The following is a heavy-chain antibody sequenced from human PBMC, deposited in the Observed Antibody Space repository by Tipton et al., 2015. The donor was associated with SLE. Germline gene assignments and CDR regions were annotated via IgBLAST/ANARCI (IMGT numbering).Heavy chain of an antibody. V-gene: IGHV4-59*11. CDR2: IHSSGSS. J-gene: IGHJ6*02. Sequence: TLSLTCTVSGGSISGQYWSWIRQPPGKGLEYIGYIHSSGSSDYNPSLNSRVTISLDTSTNQFSLKVTSVTAADTAVYFCARLGQLANVGGSTYYHPLDVWGQGTTVTVSS. CDR3: ARLGQLANVGGSTYYHPLDV. D-gene: IGHD4-23*01. CDR1: GGSISGQY.